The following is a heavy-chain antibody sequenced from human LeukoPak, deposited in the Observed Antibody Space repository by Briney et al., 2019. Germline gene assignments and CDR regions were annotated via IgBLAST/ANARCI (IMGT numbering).Heavy chain of an antibody. CDR2: IKGDGIST. CDR3: AKDHYWSIDY. CDR1: GFDFSSNW. V-gene: IGHV3-74*01. Sequence: GESLRLSCAASGFDFSSNWMHWVRHAPGQGLVWVSRIKGDGISTNYADSVKGRFTISRDIAKNTLYLQMNSLRAEDTGVYYCAKDHYWSIDYWGRGTLVTVSS. J-gene: IGHJ4*02. D-gene: IGHD3-3*01.